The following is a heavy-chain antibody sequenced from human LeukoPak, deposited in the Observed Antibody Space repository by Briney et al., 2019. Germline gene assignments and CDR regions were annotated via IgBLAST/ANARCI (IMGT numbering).Heavy chain of an antibody. V-gene: IGHV3-64*01. Sequence: PGGSLRLSCAASGFTFSSYAMHWVRQAPGKGLEFVSAISSNGGRTYYAYSVKGRFTISRDNSKNTLYLQMGSLRAEDMAVYYCARQSSRYCSSISCYIFDYWGQGTLVTVSS. CDR3: ARQSSRYCSSISCYIFDY. D-gene: IGHD2-2*02. CDR1: GFTFSSYA. J-gene: IGHJ4*02. CDR2: ISSNGGRT.